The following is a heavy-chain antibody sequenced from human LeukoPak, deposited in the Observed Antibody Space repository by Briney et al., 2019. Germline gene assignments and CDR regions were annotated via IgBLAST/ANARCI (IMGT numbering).Heavy chain of an antibody. Sequence: PSETLSLTCTVSGGSISSYYWSWIRQPAGKGPEWIGRFYTSGSTNYNPSLKSRVTMSVDKSKNQFSLKLNSVTAADTAVYYCARDSCSSTSCYNNWFDPWGQGTLVTVSS. D-gene: IGHD2-2*02. J-gene: IGHJ5*02. CDR3: ARDSCSSTSCYNNWFDP. V-gene: IGHV4-4*07. CDR1: GGSISSYY. CDR2: FYTSGST.